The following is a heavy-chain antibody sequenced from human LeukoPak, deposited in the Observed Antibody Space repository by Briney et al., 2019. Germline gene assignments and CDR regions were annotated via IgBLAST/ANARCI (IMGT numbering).Heavy chain of an antibody. Sequence: GGSLRLSCAASGFTFSSYGMHWVRQAPGKGLEWVAVISYDGSNKYYADSVKGRFTISRDNSKNTLYLQMNSLRAEDTAVYYCAKDYGYGDYADDAFDIWGQGTMVTVSS. D-gene: IGHD4-17*01. V-gene: IGHV3-30*18. J-gene: IGHJ3*02. CDR2: ISYDGSNK. CDR1: GFTFSSYG. CDR3: AKDYGYGDYADDAFDI.